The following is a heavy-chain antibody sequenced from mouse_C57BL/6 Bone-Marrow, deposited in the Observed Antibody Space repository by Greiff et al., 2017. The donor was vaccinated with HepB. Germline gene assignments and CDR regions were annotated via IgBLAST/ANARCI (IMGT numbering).Heavy chain of an antibody. CDR2: ISSGSSTI. V-gene: IGHV5-17*01. CDR3: ARNLGLRESEWDY. CDR1: GFTFSDYG. J-gene: IGHJ4*01. Sequence: EVKVVESGGGLVKPGGSLKLSCAASGFTFSDYGMHWVRQAPEKGLEWVAYISSGSSTIYYADTVKGRFTISRDNAKNTLFLQMTSLRSEDTAMYYCARNLGLRESEWDYWGQGPSVTVSS. D-gene: IGHD1-1*01.